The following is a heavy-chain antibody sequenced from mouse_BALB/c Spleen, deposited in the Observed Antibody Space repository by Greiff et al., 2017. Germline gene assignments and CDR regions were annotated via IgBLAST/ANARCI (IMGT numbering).Heavy chain of an antibody. D-gene: IGHD2-10*02. Sequence: QVQLKESGPELVKPGASVKMSCKASGYTFTSYYIHWVKQRPGQGLEWIGWIYPGDGSTKYNEKFKGKTTLTADKSSSTAYMLLSSLTSEDSAIYFCARDLVDAMDYWGQGTSVTVSS. CDR2: IYPGDGST. J-gene: IGHJ4*01. CDR3: ARDLVDAMDY. V-gene: IGHV1S56*01. CDR1: GYTFTSYY.